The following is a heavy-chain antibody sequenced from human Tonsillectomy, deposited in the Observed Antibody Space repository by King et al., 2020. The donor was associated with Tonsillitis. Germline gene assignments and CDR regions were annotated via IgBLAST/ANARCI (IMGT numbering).Heavy chain of an antibody. CDR1: GYTFPIYD. CDR2: ITAYSGNT. D-gene: IGHD5-24*01. Sequence: VQLVESGAEVKKPGASVKVSCKASGYTFPIYDITWVRQAPGQGLEWMGRITAYSGNTNYAQKLQGRVTMTTDTSTSTAYRELRSLRFDDTAVYYCARLVGEMATIPSPPDFWGQGTLVTVSS. J-gene: IGHJ4*02. V-gene: IGHV1-18*01. CDR3: ARLVGEMATIPSPPDF.